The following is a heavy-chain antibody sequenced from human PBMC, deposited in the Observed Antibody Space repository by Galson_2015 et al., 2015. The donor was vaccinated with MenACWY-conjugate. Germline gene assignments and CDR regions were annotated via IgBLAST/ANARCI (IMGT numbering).Heavy chain of an antibody. V-gene: IGHV3-21*01. D-gene: IGHD3-10*01. Sequence: SLRLSCAASGFTFSSYSMNWVRQAPGKGLEWVSSVSSSSSYIYYADSVRGRFTISRDNAKNSLYLQMNSLRAEDTAVYYCAKDELLWFGELLRGYYFDYWGQGTLVTVSS. CDR1: GFTFSSYS. CDR3: AKDELLWFGELLRGYYFDY. CDR2: VSSSSSYI. J-gene: IGHJ4*02.